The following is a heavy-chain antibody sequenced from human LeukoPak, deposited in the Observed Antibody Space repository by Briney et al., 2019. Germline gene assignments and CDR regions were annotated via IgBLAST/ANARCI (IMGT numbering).Heavy chain of an antibody. CDR2: VSNRGGST. V-gene: IGHV3-23*01. CDR3: AKGLRRQLWSPLDY. CDR1: DFSFSNYA. J-gene: IGHJ4*02. D-gene: IGHD5-18*01. Sequence: PGGSLRLSCAASDFSFSNYAMSWVRQAPGKGLEWVSAVSNRGGSTYYADSVKGRFTISRDNSKNTLYLQMNSLRAEDTAVYYCAKGLRRQLWSPLDYWGQGTLVTVSS.